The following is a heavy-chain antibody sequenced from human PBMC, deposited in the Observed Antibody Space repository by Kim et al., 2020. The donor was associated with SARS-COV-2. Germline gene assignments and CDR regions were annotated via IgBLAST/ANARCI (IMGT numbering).Heavy chain of an antibody. Sequence: GGSLRLSCAASGFTFSSYGMHWVRQAPGKGLEWVAVISYDGSNKYYADSVKGRFTISRDNSKNTLYLQMNSLRAEDTAVYYCAREDYCSSTSCYAGGFDYWGQGTLVTVSS. CDR2: ISYDGSNK. J-gene: IGHJ4*02. CDR3: AREDYCSSTSCYAGGFDY. CDR1: GFTFSSYG. D-gene: IGHD2-2*01. V-gene: IGHV3-33*05.